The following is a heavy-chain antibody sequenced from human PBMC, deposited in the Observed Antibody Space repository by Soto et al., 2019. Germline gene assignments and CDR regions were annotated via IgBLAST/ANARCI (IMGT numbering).Heavy chain of an antibody. D-gene: IGHD5-12*01. Sequence: SETLSLTCTVSGGSISSGGYYWSWIRQHPGKGLEWIGYIYYSGSTYYNPSLKSRVTISVDTSKNQFSLKLSSVTAADTAVYYCARGLSPRGYSGYVCDYCGQVTRGIVSA. CDR3: ARGLSPRGYSGYVCDY. CDR1: GGSISSGGYY. J-gene: IGHJ4*02. CDR2: IYYSGST. V-gene: IGHV4-31*03.